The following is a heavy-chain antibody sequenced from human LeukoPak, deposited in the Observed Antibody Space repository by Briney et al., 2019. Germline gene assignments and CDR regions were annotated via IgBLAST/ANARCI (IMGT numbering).Heavy chain of an antibody. J-gene: IGHJ6*03. V-gene: IGHV1-8*01. Sequence: ASVTVSCKASVYSVTSCDIHWVRPATGQGLEWMGWMNPNSGNTGYAQKYQGKLTITRNTSISTAYMELSRLRSEDTAVYYCARGYSGDIVVVRAAISRYYYYMDVWGKGTTVTVSS. CDR3: ARGYSGDIVVVRAAISRYYYYMDV. D-gene: IGHD2-2*02. CDR1: VYSVTSCD. CDR2: MNPNSGNT.